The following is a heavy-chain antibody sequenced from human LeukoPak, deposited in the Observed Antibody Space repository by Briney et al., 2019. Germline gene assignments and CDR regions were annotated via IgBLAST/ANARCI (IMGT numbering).Heavy chain of an antibody. CDR1: GGSISSYY. CDR2: IYYSGST. CDR3: ARRSLPDFDSYGRPDAFDI. Sequence: SETLSLTCTVSGGSISSYYWSWIRQPPGKGLEWIGYIYYSGSTNYNPSLKSRVTISVDTSKNQFSLKLSSVTAADTAVYYCARRSLPDFDSYGRPDAFDIWGQGTMVTVSS. J-gene: IGHJ3*02. D-gene: IGHD5-18*01. V-gene: IGHV4-59*08.